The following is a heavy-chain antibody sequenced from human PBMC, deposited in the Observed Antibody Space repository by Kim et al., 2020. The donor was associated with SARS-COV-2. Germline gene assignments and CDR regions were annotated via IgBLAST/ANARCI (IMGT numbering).Heavy chain of an antibody. CDR3: AKINDFDAFDI. D-gene: IGHD1-1*01. CDR2: ISGSGGST. Sequence: GGSLRLSCAASGFTFSSYAMSWVRQAPEKGLEWVSVISGSGGSTYYADSVKGRFTTTRDNSKNTLYLQMSSLGAEDTAVYYCAKINDFDAFDIWGQGTMVTVSS. J-gene: IGHJ3*02. CDR1: GFTFSSYA. V-gene: IGHV3-23*01.